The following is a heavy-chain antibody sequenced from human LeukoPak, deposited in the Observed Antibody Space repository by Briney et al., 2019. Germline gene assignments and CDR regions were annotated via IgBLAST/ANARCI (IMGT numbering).Heavy chain of an antibody. V-gene: IGHV4-59*01. CDR2: IFYTGST. D-gene: IGHD1-26*01. CDR1: GGSITSYY. Sequence: SETLSLTCTVSGGSITSYYWSWFRQPPGKGLEFIGYIFYTGSTNYNPSLKSRVTISVDTSKNQFSLKLSSVTAADTAVYYFAKWTEGGAFDSWGQGTMLIVSS. J-gene: IGHJ3*01. CDR3: AKWTEGGAFDS.